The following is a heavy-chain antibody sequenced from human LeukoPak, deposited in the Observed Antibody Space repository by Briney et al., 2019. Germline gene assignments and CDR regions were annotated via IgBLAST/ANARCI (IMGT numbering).Heavy chain of an antibody. CDR2: IYHSGST. Sequence: SETLSLTCTVSGGSISSYYWSWIRQPPGKGLEWIGYIYHSGSTYYNPSLKSRVTISVDRSKNQFSLKLSSVTAADTAVYYCARFDDFFDYWGQGTLVTVSS. V-gene: IGHV4-59*12. J-gene: IGHJ4*02. CDR3: ARFDDFFDY. CDR1: GGSISSYY.